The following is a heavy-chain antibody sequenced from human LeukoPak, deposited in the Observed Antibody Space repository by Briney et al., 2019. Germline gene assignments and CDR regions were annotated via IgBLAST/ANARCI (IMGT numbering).Heavy chain of an antibody. V-gene: IGHV3-23*01. CDR1: GFTFSSYS. D-gene: IGHD3-10*01. Sequence: KPGGSLRLSCAASGFTFSSYSMNWVRQAPGKGLEWVSAISGSGGSTYYADSVKGRFTISRDNSKNTLYLQMNSLRAEDTAVYYCAKQPGVRGALSIIDYWGQGTLVTVSS. CDR2: ISGSGGST. J-gene: IGHJ4*02. CDR3: AKQPGVRGALSIIDY.